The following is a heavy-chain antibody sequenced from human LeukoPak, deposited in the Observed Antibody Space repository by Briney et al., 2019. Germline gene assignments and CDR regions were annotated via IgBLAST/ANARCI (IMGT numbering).Heavy chain of an antibody. CDR3: ARGGYSYGGAFDI. CDR1: GFTVSSNY. D-gene: IGHD5-18*01. J-gene: IGHJ3*02. Sequence: GGSLRLSCAASGFTVSSNYMSWVRQAPGKGLEWVSVIYSGGSTYYADSVKGRFTISRDNSKNTLYLQMNSLRAEDTAVYYCARGGYSYGGAFDIRGQGTMVTVSS. CDR2: IYSGGST. V-gene: IGHV3-53*01.